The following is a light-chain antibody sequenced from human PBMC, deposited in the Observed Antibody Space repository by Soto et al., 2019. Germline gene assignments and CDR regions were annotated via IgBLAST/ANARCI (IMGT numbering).Light chain of an antibody. V-gene: IGKV1-6*01. CDR3: LLDYAYFWA. J-gene: IGKJ1*01. CDR2: AAS. Sequence: AIQVTQSPSSLSASVGDRVTITCRTSQGIRSALGWYQQKPGKVPKLLIYAASTLQSGVPSRFSGSGSGRDCTLTISSLQPEDFATYYCLLDYAYFWAFGQGTKVDIK. CDR1: QGIRSA.